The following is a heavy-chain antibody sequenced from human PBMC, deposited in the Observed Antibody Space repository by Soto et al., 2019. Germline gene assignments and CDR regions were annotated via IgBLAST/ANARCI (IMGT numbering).Heavy chain of an antibody. CDR1: GLTFGNYA. CDR3: AVTPNCGRDCSAASYWYFDI. D-gene: IGHD2-21*02. CDR2: ISGDSGRT. V-gene: IGHV3-23*01. J-gene: IGHJ2*01. Sequence: EVQLLESGGGLVQPGGSVRLSCAASGLTFGNYAMSWVRQAPGKGLEWVSGISGDSGRTYYADSVKGRFTISRDNSKNTLYLQMNTLRAEDTAVYDCAVTPNCGRDCSAASYWYFDIWGRGTLVTVSS.